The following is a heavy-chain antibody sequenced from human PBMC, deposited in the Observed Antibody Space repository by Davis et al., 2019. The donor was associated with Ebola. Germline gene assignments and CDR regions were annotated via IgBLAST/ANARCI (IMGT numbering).Heavy chain of an antibody. D-gene: IGHD6-13*01. Sequence: ASVTVSCKASGYTFTGYYMHWVRQAPGQGLEWMGWINPNSGGTNYAQKFQGRVTMTRDTSISTAYMELSRLRSDDTAVYYCARKGRAAAGTGGYYYYYMDVWGKGTTVTVSS. J-gene: IGHJ6*03. V-gene: IGHV1-2*02. CDR2: INPNSGGT. CDR1: GYTFTGYY. CDR3: ARKGRAAAGTGGYYYYYMDV.